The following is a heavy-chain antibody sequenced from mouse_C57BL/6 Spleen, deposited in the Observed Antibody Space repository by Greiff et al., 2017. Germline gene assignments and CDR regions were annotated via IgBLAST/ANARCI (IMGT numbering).Heavy chain of an antibody. D-gene: IGHD1-1*01. Sequence: EVQLQQSGPELVKPGASVKIPCKASGYTFTDYNMDWVKQSHGKSLEWIGDINPNNGGTIYNQKFKGKVTLTVDKSSSTGYMELRSLTSEDTAVYYCARSGCSSYEGAMDYWGQGTSVTVSS. CDR2: INPNNGGT. CDR3: ARSGCSSYEGAMDY. V-gene: IGHV1-18*01. CDR1: GYTFTDYN. J-gene: IGHJ4*01.